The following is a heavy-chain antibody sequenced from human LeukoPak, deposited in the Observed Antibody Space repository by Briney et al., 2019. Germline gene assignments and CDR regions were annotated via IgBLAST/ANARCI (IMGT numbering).Heavy chain of an antibody. CDR2: IYYSGST. J-gene: IGHJ4*02. CDR1: GGSISSSIYY. Sequence: SETLSLTCTVSGGSISSSIYYWGWIRQPPGKGLEWIGSIYYSGSTYYNPSLKSRVTISVDTSKNQFSLKLSSVTAADTAVYYCARIYFLSSGWPYYFDYWGQGTLVTVSS. D-gene: IGHD6-19*01. CDR3: ARIYFLSSGWPYYFDY. V-gene: IGHV4-39*01.